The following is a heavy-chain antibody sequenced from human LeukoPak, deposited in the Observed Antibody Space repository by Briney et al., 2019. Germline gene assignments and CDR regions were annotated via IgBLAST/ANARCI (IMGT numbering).Heavy chain of an antibody. Sequence: GGSLRLSCAASGFTFSSYAMSWVRQAPGKGLEWVSGISGSGDSTYYADSVKGRFTISRDSSKSALFLQMNSLRADDTAVYYCAKEPSSKPAAANYWGQGTLVTVSS. CDR1: GFTFSSYA. J-gene: IGHJ4*02. CDR2: ISGSGDST. D-gene: IGHD2-2*01. CDR3: AKEPSSKPAAANY. V-gene: IGHV3-23*01.